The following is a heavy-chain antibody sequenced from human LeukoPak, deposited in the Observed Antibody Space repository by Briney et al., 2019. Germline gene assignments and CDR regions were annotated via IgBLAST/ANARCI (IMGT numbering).Heavy chain of an antibody. CDR3: ARGTRLGELPLVTN. V-gene: IGHV3-21*01. Sequence: GGSLRLSCVASGFTLSSYSMNWVRQAPGKGLEWVSYISSGSSYIYYADSVKGRFTISRDNAKNSLYLQMNRLRAEDTAVYYCARGTRLGELPLVTNWGQGTLVTVSS. CDR1: GFTLSSYS. CDR2: ISSGSSYI. D-gene: IGHD3-16*02. J-gene: IGHJ4*02.